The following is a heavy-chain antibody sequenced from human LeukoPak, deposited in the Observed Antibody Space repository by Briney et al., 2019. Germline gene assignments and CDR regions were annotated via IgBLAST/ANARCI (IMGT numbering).Heavy chain of an antibody. CDR2: IKQDGSEK. CDR1: GFTFSSYW. D-gene: IGHD3-22*01. CDR3: ARVDTMIVVRGAFDI. V-gene: IGHV3-7*01. J-gene: IGHJ3*02. Sequence: GGSLRLSCAASGFTFSSYWMSWVRQAPGKGLEWVANIKQDGSEKYYVDSVKGRFTISRDNAKNSLYLQMNSLRAEDTAVYYCARVDTMIVVRGAFDIWGQGTMVTVSP.